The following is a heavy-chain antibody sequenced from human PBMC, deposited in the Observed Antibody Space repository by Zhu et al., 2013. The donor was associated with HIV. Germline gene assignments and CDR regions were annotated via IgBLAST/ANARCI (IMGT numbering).Heavy chain of an antibody. Sequence: QVQLVQSGAEVKKPGSSVKVSCKASGGTFSSYTISWVRQAPGQGLEWMGRIIPILGIANYAQKFQGRVTITADKSTSTAYMELSSLRSEDTAVYYCARVNYDSSNSEIWGRGNPRSPSPQ. V-gene: IGHV1-69*02. CDR2: IIPILGIA. J-gene: IGHJ4*02. CDR3: ARVNYDSSNSEI. D-gene: IGHD3-22*01. CDR1: GGTFSSYT.